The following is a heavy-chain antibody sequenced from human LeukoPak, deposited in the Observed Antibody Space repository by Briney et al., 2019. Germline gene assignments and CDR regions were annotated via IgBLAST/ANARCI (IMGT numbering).Heavy chain of an antibody. CDR2: VSGSGRNT. Sequence: GGSLRLSCAASGFTFSSYAMSWVRQAPGKGLEWVSTVSGSGRNTYYADSVRGRFTISRDNSKDTLYVQMSSLRAEDTAVYYCAKERAGPIDYWGQGTLVTVSS. CDR1: GFTFSSYA. V-gene: IGHV3-23*01. J-gene: IGHJ4*02. D-gene: IGHD6-19*01. CDR3: AKERAGPIDY.